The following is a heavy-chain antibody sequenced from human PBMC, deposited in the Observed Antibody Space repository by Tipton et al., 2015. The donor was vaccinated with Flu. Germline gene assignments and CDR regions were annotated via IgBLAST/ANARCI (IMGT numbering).Heavy chain of an antibody. CDR2: ISESGSTI. CDR1: GFNFNNYQ. CDR3: ARSLGDSSDYYYLGAFDL. J-gene: IGHJ3*01. V-gene: IGHV3-48*03. D-gene: IGHD3-22*01. Sequence: GSLRLSCATSGFNFNNYQISWVRQAPGKGLEWVSHISESGSTIYYADSVRGRFTISRDNAKNSLYLQMSNLRADDTAVYYCARSLGDSSDYYYLGAFDLWGQGTVVTVSS.